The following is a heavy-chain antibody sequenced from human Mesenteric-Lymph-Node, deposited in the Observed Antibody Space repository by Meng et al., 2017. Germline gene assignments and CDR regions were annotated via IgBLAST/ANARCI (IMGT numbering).Heavy chain of an antibody. CDR1: GFTFSSYS. CDR3: AKDTRLYYDSSGYLPGGVDY. V-gene: IGHV3-9*01. D-gene: IGHD3-22*01. Sequence: SLKISCAASGFTFSSYSMNWVRQAPGKGLEWVSGISWNSGSIGYADSVKGRFTISRDNAKNSLYLQMNSLRAEDTALYYCAKDTRLYYDSSGYLPGGVDYWGQGTRVTGSS. CDR2: ISWNSGSI. J-gene: IGHJ4*02.